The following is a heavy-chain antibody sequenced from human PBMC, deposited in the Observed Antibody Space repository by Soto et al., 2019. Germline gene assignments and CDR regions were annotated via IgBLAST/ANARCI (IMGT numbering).Heavy chain of an antibody. CDR3: ARDNTNSSSWLGGGFDP. D-gene: IGHD6-13*01. CDR1: CCSINSYY. J-gene: IGHJ5*02. Sequence: TLXLTCRVACCSINSYYLSWILQPPGKGLEWIGYIYYSGSTNYNPSLKSRVTISADTSKNQFSLKLSSVNAADTAVYYCARDNTNSSSWLGGGFDPWGQGTPVTVYS. V-gene: IGHV4-59*01. CDR2: IYYSGST.